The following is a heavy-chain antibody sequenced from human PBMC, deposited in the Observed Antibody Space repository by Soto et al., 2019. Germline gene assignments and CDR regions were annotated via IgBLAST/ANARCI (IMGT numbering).Heavy chain of an antibody. CDR1: GFTFSDYY. V-gene: IGHV3-11*05. CDR3: ASGQHIRVADI. CDR2: ISGNSLDT. Sequence: QVQLVESGGGLVKPGGSLRLSCAASGFTFSDYYASWLRQSPGKGLEWISYISGNSLDTNYADSVRGRFTISRDNAESSLYLQMNYPRGEGTAMCYCASGQHIRVADIWGQGTMVTVSS. D-gene: IGHD2-21*01. J-gene: IGHJ3*02.